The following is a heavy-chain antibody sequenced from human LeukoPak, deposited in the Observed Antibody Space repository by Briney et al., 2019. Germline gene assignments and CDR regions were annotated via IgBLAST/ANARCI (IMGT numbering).Heavy chain of an antibody. D-gene: IGHD3-9*01. V-gene: IGHV1-69*01. CDR3: ASGVYDILTGYDY. CDR1: GFTFSSYA. J-gene: IGHJ4*02. CDR2: IIPIFGTA. Sequence: GGSLRLSCAASGFTFSSYAISWVRQAPGQGLEWMGGIIPIFGTANYAQKFQGRVTITADESTSTAYMELSSLRSEDTAVYYCASGVYDILTGYDYWGQGTLVTVSS.